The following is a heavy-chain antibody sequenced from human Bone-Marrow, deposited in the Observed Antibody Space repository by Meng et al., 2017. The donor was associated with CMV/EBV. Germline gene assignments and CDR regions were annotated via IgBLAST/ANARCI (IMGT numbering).Heavy chain of an antibody. CDR2: INWNGGST. CDR1: GFTFSSYA. J-gene: IGHJ4*02. CDR3: ARGNFDWQHTPDY. V-gene: IGHV3-20*04. Sequence: GESLKISCAASGFTFSSYAMSWVRQAPGKGLEWVSGINWNGGSTGYADSVKGRFTISRDNAKNSLYLQMNSLRAEDTALYYCARGNFDWQHTPDYWGQGTLVTVSS. D-gene: IGHD3-9*01.